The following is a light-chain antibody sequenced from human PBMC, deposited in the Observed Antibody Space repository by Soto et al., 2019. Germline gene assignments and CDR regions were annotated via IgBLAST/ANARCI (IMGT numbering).Light chain of an antibody. Sequence: DIQMTQSPSTLSASVGDRVTITCRASQSINNWLAWYQQKPGKAPKLLIYKASSLESGVPLRFSGSGSGTEFTLSISSLQPDDFATYYCQQYNSYSQTFGQGTRWIS. V-gene: IGKV1-5*03. CDR2: KAS. CDR1: QSINNW. CDR3: QQYNSYSQT. J-gene: IGKJ1*01.